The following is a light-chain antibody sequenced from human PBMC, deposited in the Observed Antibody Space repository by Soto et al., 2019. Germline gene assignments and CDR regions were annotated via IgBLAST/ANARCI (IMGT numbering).Light chain of an antibody. Sequence: QSVLTQPASVSGFPGQSITISCTGTSSDVGGYNYVSWYQQHPGKAPKLMIYEVTYRPSGVSSRLSGSKSGNTASLTISGLQAEDEADYYCSSYTTSTTPWVFGGGTKLTVL. CDR1: SSDVGGYNY. J-gene: IGLJ3*02. CDR2: EVT. CDR3: SSYTTSTTPWV. V-gene: IGLV2-14*03.